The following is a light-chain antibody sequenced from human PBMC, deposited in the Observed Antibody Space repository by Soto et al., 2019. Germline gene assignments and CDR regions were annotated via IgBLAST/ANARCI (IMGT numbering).Light chain of an antibody. Sequence: ENVLTQSPGTLSLSPGERASLSCRASQSVSSSYLACFQQRPGQAPMLLIYGASSRATGVPDRFSGSGSGTDFNLTISGLEPEDFAVYYCQQYGSSPWTFGQGTRVEIK. CDR1: QSVSSSY. CDR3: QQYGSSPWT. V-gene: IGKV3-20*01. J-gene: IGKJ1*01. CDR2: GAS.